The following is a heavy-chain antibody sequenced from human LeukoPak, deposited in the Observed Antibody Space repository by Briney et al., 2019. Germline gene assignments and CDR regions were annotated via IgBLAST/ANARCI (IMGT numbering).Heavy chain of an antibody. CDR3: ARGKATGRRYFDY. D-gene: IGHD1-1*01. V-gene: IGHV4-34*01. J-gene: IGHJ4*02. CDR2: INHSGST. CDR1: GGSFSGYY. Sequence: KPSETLSLTCAVYGGSFSGYYWSWIRQPPGKGLEWIGEINHSGSTNYNPSLKSRVTISVDTSKNQFSLKPSSVTAADTAVYYCARGKATGRRYFDYWGQGTLVTVSS.